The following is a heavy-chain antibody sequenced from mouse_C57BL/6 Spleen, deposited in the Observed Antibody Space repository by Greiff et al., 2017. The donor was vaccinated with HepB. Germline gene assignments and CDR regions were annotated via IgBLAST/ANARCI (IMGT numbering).Heavy chain of an antibody. Sequence: VQLQQSGAELVKPGASVKLSCKASGYTFTSYWMHWVKQRPGQGLEWIGMIHPNSGSTNYNEKFKSKATLTVDKSSSTAYMQLSSLTSADSVFYYCARDGNYVWFAYWGQGTLVTVSA. CDR2: IHPNSGST. D-gene: IGHD2-1*01. J-gene: IGHJ3*01. V-gene: IGHV1-64*01. CDR1: GYTFTSYW. CDR3: ARDGNYVWFAY.